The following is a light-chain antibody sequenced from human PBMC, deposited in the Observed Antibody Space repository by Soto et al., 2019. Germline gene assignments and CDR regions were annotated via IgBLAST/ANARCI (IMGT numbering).Light chain of an antibody. CDR1: SSNIGAGYD. CDR3: QSYDSSLSAL. Sequence: QSVLTQPPSVSGAPGQRVTISCTGSSSNIGAGYDVHWYQQLPGTAPKLLIYGNNNRPSGVPDRFSGSKSGTSASLAITGLQAEDEADYYCQSYDSSLSALFGGGTKLTV. CDR2: GNN. V-gene: IGLV1-40*01. J-gene: IGLJ2*01.